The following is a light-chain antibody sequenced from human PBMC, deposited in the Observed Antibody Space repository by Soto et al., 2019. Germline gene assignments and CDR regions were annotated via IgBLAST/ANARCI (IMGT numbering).Light chain of an antibody. J-gene: IGLJ1*01. Sequence: QSVLTQPASVSGSPGQSITISCTGTSRDVGGYNYVSWYQQYPGKAPKLMIYDVRNRPSGVSNRFSGSKSVNTASLTISGLQAEDEADYYCSSYTTISTYVFGTGTKVTVL. CDR2: DVR. V-gene: IGLV2-14*01. CDR1: SRDVGGYNY. CDR3: SSYTTISTYV.